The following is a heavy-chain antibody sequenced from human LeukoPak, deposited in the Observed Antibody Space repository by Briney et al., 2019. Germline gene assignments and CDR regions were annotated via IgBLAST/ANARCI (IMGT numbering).Heavy chain of an antibody. Sequence: ASVKVSCKASGYTFASYGIYWVRQAPGQGLEWMGWISAYNGNTNYAQKLQGKVTMTTDTSTNTAYMELRSLRSDDTAVYYCAREYYDSNSRDYFDYWGQGTLVTVSS. CDR2: ISAYNGNT. J-gene: IGHJ4*02. V-gene: IGHV1-18*01. D-gene: IGHD3-22*01. CDR1: GYTFASYG. CDR3: AREYYDSNSRDYFDY.